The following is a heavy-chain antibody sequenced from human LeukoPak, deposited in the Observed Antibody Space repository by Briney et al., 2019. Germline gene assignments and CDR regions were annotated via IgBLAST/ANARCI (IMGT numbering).Heavy chain of an antibody. CDR3: ARHRGSGSPYFDY. Sequence: SETLSLTCTVSGDSIINYYWSWIRQSPGKGLEWIGYIYYSGSTKYNPSLKSRVTISVDTSKNQFSLKLSSVTAVDTAVYYCARHRGSGSPYFDYWGQGTLVTVSS. J-gene: IGHJ4*02. D-gene: IGHD3-10*01. CDR1: GDSIINYY. CDR2: IYYSGST. V-gene: IGHV4-59*08.